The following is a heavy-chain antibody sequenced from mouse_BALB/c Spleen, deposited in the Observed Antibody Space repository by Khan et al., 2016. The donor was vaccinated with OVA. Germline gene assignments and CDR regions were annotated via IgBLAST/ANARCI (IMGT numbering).Heavy chain of an antibody. V-gene: IGHV1S135*01. J-gene: IGHJ2*01. CDR2: IDPYTGGT. CDR1: GYSFTDYN. Sequence: VQLQQSGPELVKPGASVKVSCKASGYSFTDYNMFWVKQSLGKTLEWIGYIDPYTGGTNYNQKFMGRATLTVDKSSSTAFMHLNSLTSGDSAVYYCALIYHYGSGFEYWGQGTTLTVSS. D-gene: IGHD1-1*01. CDR3: ALIYHYGSGFEY.